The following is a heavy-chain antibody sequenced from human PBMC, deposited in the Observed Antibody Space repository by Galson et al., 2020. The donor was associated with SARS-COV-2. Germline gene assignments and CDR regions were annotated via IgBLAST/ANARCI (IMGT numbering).Heavy chain of an antibody. Sequence: GGSLRLSCAASGFAFSSYPMHWVRQAPGKGLEWVARISHIATDDFYADSVKGRFTISRDNSKNTLFLQMNSLRADDTALYYCAIDDLSYGLDYWGQGTLVTVSS. J-gene: IGHJ4*02. D-gene: IGHD3-10*01. CDR2: ISHIATDD. CDR1: GFAFSSYP. CDR3: AIDDLSYGLDY. V-gene: IGHV3-30*04.